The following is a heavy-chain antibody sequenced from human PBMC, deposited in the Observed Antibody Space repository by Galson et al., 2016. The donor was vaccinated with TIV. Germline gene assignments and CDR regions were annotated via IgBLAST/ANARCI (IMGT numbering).Heavy chain of an antibody. CDR1: GFTFDDYA. J-gene: IGHJ6*03. V-gene: IGHV3-20*04. CDR2: INWNVVST. D-gene: IGHD5-18*01. Sequence: SLRLSCAASGFTFDDYAMTWVRQVPGKGLEWVSGINWNVVSTDYAEAVMGRFIISRDNATNTLYLQLNSLRAEDTALYYCAGDGVVDASMDYYYYYSLEVWGKGTTVTVSS. CDR3: AGDGVVDASMDYYYYYSLEV.